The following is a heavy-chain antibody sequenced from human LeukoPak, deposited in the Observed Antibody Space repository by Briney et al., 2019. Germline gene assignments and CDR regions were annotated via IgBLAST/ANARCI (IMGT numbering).Heavy chain of an antibody. CDR2: IVVGSGNT. V-gene: IGHV1-58*02. CDR3: AADPNFWSGYYEETQFDP. Sequence: GTSVKVSCKASGFTFTSSAMQWVRQARGQRLEWIGWIVVGSGNTNYAQKFQERVTIIRDMSTSTAYMELSSLRSEDTAVYYCAADPNFWSGYYEETQFDPWGQGTLVTVSS. CDR1: GFTFTSSA. J-gene: IGHJ5*02. D-gene: IGHD3-3*01.